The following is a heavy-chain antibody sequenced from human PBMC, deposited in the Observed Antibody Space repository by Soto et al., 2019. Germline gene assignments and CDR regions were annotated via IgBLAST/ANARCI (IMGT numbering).Heavy chain of an antibody. CDR2: INPNSGVT. CDR3: AREGYDSSGYLCLFDY. J-gene: IGHJ4*02. CDR1: RYTFTDYY. V-gene: IGHV1-2*04. D-gene: IGHD3-22*01. Sequence: ASVKVSCKASRYTFTDYYIHWVRQAPGQGLEWMGWINPNSGVTDYAQKFQGWVTMTRDTSISTAYMELRRLKSDDTAVYYCAREGYDSSGYLCLFDYWGQGTLVTVSS.